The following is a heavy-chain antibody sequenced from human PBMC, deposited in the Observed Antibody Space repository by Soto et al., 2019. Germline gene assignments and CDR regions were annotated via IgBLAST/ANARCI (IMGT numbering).Heavy chain of an antibody. V-gene: IGHV3-9*02. D-gene: IGHD3-10*01. CDR1: GFTSHDYA. CDR2: IYWGSNKI. J-gene: IGHJ6*04. CDR3: VKDVSPGGADV. Sequence: GGSLRLSCVASGFTSHDYAMHWVRQTPGKGLEWVSGIYWGSNKIDYADSVKGRFTISRDNAKNSLFLQMNSLSADDTALYYCVKDVSPGGADVWGKGTTVTVSS.